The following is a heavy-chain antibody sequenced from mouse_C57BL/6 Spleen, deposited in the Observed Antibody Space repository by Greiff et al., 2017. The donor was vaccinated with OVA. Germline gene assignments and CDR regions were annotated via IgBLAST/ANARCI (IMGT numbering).Heavy chain of an antibody. J-gene: IGHJ2*01. Sequence: QVQLQQPGAELVMPGASVKLSCKASGYTFTSYWMHWVKQRPGQGLEWIGEIDPSDSYTNYNQKFKGKSTLTVDKSSSTAYMQLSSLTSEDAAVYYCARWACDYWGQGTTRTVSS. CDR3: ARWACDY. CDR2: IDPSDSYT. V-gene: IGHV1-69*01. CDR1: GYTFTSYW.